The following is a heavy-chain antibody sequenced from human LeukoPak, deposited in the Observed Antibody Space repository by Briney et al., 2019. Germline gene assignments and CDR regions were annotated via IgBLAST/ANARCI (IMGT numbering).Heavy chain of an antibody. CDR2: INGDESLK. CDR1: GFTFSSYW. V-gene: IGHV3-7*01. CDR3: VRDGRSGWHFDY. Sequence: GGSLRLSCTVTGFTFSSYWMSWVRQALGKGLEWVANINGDESLKYHVDSVKGRFTISRDNAKNSMSLQMNSLRAEDTAVYYCVRDGRSGWHFDYWGQGILVTVSS. J-gene: IGHJ4*02. D-gene: IGHD6-19*01.